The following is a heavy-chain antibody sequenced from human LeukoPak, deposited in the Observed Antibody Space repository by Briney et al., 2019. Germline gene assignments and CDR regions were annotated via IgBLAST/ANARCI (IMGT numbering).Heavy chain of an antibody. D-gene: IGHD5-24*01. J-gene: IGHJ6*03. Sequence: GASVKVSCKASGYTFTSYYMHWVRQAPGQGLEWMGIINPSGGSTSYAQKFQGRVTMTRDTSTSTVYMELSSLRSEDTAVYYCARVVEMAQQLGYYYYMDVWGKGTTVTVSS. CDR2: INPSGGST. V-gene: IGHV1-46*01. CDR1: GYTFTSYY. CDR3: ARVVEMAQQLGYYYYMDV.